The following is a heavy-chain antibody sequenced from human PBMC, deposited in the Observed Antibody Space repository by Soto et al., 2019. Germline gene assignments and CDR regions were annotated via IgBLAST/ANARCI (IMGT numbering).Heavy chain of an antibody. CDR2: INAGNGNT. CDR1: GYTFTSYA. CDR3: ARDLGPRFTFGGVIVIDSVIDP. Sequence: QVQLVQSGAEEKKPGASVKVSCKASGYTFTSYAMHWVRQAPGQRLEWMGWINAGNGNTKYSQKFQGRVTITRDTSASXXYXEXVSLRSEDTAVYYCARDLGPRFTFGGVIVIDSVIDPWGQGTLVTVSS. D-gene: IGHD3-16*02. V-gene: IGHV1-3*05. J-gene: IGHJ5*02.